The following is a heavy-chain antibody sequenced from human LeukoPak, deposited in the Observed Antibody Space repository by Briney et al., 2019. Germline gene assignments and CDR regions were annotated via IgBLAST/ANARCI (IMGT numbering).Heavy chain of an antibody. Sequence: GSLRLSCAASGFTFSSYWMSWVRQPPGKGLEWIGSIYYSGSTYYNPSLKSRVTISVDTSKNQFSLKLSSVTAADTAVYYCARVRLDVAYCGGDCYSGDVDYWGQGTLVTVSS. J-gene: IGHJ4*02. CDR3: ARVRLDVAYCGGDCYSGDVDY. CDR1: GFTFSSYW. V-gene: IGHV4-39*07. CDR2: IYYSGST. D-gene: IGHD2-21*02.